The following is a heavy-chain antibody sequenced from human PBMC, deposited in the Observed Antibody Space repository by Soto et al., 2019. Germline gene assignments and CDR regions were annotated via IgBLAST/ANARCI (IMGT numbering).Heavy chain of an antibody. D-gene: IGHD6-13*01. Sequence: QVQLQESGPGLVKPSQTLSLTCTVSGGSISSGGYYWSWIRQHPGKGLEWIGYIYYSGSTYYNPSLKSRFTISVDTSKNQFSLKLSSVTAADTAVYYCARSEQQLDTESYYGMDVWGQGTTVTVSS. CDR2: IYYSGST. CDR3: ARSEQQLDTESYYGMDV. J-gene: IGHJ6*02. CDR1: GGSISSGGYY. V-gene: IGHV4-31*03.